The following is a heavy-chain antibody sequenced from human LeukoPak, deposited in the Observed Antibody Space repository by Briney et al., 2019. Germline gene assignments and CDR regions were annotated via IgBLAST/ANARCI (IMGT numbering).Heavy chain of an antibody. D-gene: IGHD4-11*01. CDR3: ASGAVTMLS. Sequence: SQTLSLTCTVSGGSISSGGYYWSWIRQPPGKGLEWIGEINHSGSTNYNPSLKSRVTISVDTSKNQFSLKLSSVTAADTAVYYCASGAVTMLSWGQGTLVTVSS. J-gene: IGHJ4*02. CDR1: GGSISSGGYY. CDR2: INHSGST. V-gene: IGHV4-30-2*01.